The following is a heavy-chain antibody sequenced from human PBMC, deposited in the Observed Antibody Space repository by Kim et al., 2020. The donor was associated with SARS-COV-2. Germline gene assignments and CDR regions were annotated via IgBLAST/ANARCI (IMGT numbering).Heavy chain of an antibody. CDR3: AKYGYRPL. J-gene: IGHJ4*02. Sequence: GGSLRLSCVASGFTFSPFWMSWVRQAPGKGLEWVANIKADGSVKYYVDSVKGRFTISRDNNALYLQMNSLRVEDTAVYYCAKYGYRPLWGQGTLGTVSS. V-gene: IGHV3-7*03. D-gene: IGHD4-17*01. CDR2: IKADGSVK. CDR1: GFTFSPFW.